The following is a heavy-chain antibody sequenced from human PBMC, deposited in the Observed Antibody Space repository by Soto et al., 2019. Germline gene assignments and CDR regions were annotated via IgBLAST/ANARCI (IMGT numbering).Heavy chain of an antibody. V-gene: IGHV3-73*02. CDR1: GFTLSGSA. Sequence: EVQLVESGGGLVQPGGSLKLSCAASGFTLSGSAMHWVRQASGKGLEWVGRIRSKANNYATAYAASVKGRFTTSRDDSKNTAYLQMSSLKIEDTAVYYCTYFDAAAGVDYWGQGTLVTVSS. CDR3: TYFDAAAGVDY. J-gene: IGHJ4*02. D-gene: IGHD3-9*01. CDR2: IRSKANNYAT.